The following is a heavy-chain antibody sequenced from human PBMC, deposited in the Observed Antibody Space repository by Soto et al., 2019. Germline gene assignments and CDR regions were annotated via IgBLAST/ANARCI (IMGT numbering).Heavy chain of an antibody. V-gene: IGHV3-30*18. CDR2: ISHDGNTH. D-gene: IGHD2-2*01. CDR1: GFTFKFYG. J-gene: IGHJ4*02. CDR3: AKDRGGDCPDNSCYFGADY. Sequence: VHMVESGGGVVQPGKSLRLSCETSGFTFKFYGMHWVRQAPGKGLECVAVISHDGNTHYYADSVKGRFTISRDNSKNTLYLLMHSLRLDDSSTYYCAKDRGGDCPDNSCYFGADYWGQGALVTVSS.